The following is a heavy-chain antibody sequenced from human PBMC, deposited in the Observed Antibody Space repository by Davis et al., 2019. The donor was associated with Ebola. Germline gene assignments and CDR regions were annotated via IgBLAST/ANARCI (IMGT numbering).Heavy chain of an antibody. V-gene: IGHV4-34*01. CDR3: ARDIGLELRRPYHYGLDV. D-gene: IGHD1-26*01. CDR2: IDHSGTT. Sequence: MPGGSLRLSCAVYGGPFNGYYWSWIRQPPAKGLEWIAEIDHSGTTNYNSSLKSRVTMSVDTARNQFSLKLTSVTTPDTAVYYCARDIGLELRRPYHYGLDVWGTGTTVTVSS. J-gene: IGHJ6*04. CDR1: GGPFNGYY.